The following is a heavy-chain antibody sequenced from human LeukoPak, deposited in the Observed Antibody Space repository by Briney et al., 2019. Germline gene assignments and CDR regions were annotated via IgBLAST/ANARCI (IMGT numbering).Heavy chain of an antibody. D-gene: IGHD6-13*01. J-gene: IGHJ3*02. Sequence: PSETLSLTCTVSGGSISSYYWSWIRQPPGKGLEWIGYIYYSGSTYYNPSLKSRVIISVDRSKNQFSLKLSSVTAADTAVYYCARDVAAVDTGWGAFDIWGQGTMVTVSS. V-gene: IGHV4-59*12. CDR3: ARDVAAVDTGWGAFDI. CDR2: IYYSGST. CDR1: GGSISSYY.